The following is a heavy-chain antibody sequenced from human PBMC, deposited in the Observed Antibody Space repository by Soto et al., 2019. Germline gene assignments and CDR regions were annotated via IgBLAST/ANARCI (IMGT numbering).Heavy chain of an antibody. V-gene: IGHV1-46*01. CDR2: INPGYPAGRST. J-gene: IGHJ6*02. D-gene: IGHD1-26*01. Sequence: ASVKVSCKASGYSFTSYDITWVRQAPGQGLEWMGVINPGYPAGRSTTYAQKFQGRVTMTTDTSTSTVYMELSRLRSDDTAVYYCAREAIVAGATTGMDVWGQGTKVTVSS. CDR1: GYSFTSYD. CDR3: AREAIVAGATTGMDV.